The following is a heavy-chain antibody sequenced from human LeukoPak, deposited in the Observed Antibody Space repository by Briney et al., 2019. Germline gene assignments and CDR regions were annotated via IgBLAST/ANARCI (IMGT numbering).Heavy chain of an antibody. Sequence: PSETLSLTCAVYGGSFSGYYWSWIRQPPGKGLEWIGEINHSGSTNYNPSLKSRVTISVDTSKNQFSLKLSSVTAADTAVYYCARVPAYYDFWSGYYTRFGIDYWGQGTLVTVSS. V-gene: IGHV4-34*01. CDR3: ARVPAYYDFWSGYYTRFGIDY. D-gene: IGHD3-3*01. J-gene: IGHJ4*02. CDR1: GGSFSGYY. CDR2: INHSGST.